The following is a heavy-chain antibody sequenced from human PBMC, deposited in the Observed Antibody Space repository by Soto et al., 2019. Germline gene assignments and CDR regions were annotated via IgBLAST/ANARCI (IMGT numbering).Heavy chain of an antibody. Sequence: SETLSLTCAVSGSSISSSNWWSWVSQPPGKGLEWIGEIYHSGSTNYNPSLKSRVTISVDKSKNQFSLKLSSVTAADTAVYYCARAAMGGSSWPFDYWGQGTLVTVS. CDR3: ARAAMGGSSWPFDY. CDR1: GSSISSSNW. D-gene: IGHD6-13*01. CDR2: IYHSGST. V-gene: IGHV4-4*02. J-gene: IGHJ4*02.